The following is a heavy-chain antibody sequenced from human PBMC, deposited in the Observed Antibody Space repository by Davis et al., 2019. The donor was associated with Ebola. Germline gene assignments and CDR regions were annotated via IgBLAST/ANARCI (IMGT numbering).Heavy chain of an antibody. J-gene: IGHJ4*02. CDR1: GYSFTTYW. CDR3: ARVDIVATITIDY. V-gene: IGHV5-51*01. CDR2: IYPSDSGT. Sequence: KVSCKGSGYSFTTYWIGWVRQMPGKGLEWMGIIYPSDSGTRYSPSFQGLVTISADKSISTAYLQWSSLKASDTAMYYCARVDIVATITIDYWGQGTLVTVSS. D-gene: IGHD5-12*01.